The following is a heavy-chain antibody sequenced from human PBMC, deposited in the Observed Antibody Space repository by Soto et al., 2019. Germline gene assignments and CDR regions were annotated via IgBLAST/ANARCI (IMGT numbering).Heavy chain of an antibody. CDR2: ISGRGEKT. V-gene: IGHV3-23*01. J-gene: IGHJ3*02. Sequence: EVQLLESGGGLVQPGGSLRLSCAASGSPLTALALAGSARPPGRGRGWVSTISGRGEKTYYADSVKGRFTISRDNSKNTLNLQMNSLRGEDTAVYYCAKDRGTGDYGVNAVDIWGQGTMVTVAS. D-gene: IGHD7-27*01. CDR3: AKDRGTGDYGVNAVDI. CDR1: GSPLTALA.